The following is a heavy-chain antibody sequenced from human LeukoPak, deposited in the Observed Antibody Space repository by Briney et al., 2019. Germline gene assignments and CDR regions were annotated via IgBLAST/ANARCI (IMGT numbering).Heavy chain of an antibody. Sequence: PGGSLRLSCAASGFTFSSYGMHWVRQAPGKGLEWVAFVRYDGSNKYYADSVKGRFTISRDSSKNTLYLQMNSLRADDTAVYYCARDAPTYYYGSGTPKAWHDYWGXGTLVTVSS. D-gene: IGHD3-10*01. CDR2: VRYDGSNK. CDR3: ARDAPTYYYGSGTPKAWHDY. CDR1: GFTFSSYG. V-gene: IGHV3-30*02. J-gene: IGHJ4*01.